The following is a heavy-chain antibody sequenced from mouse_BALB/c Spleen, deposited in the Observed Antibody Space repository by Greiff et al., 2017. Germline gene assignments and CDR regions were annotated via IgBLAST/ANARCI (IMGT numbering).Heavy chain of an antibody. CDR3: ARAMDY. CDR1: GFTFSSYA. Sequence: DVMLVESGGGLVKPGGSLKLSCAASGFTFSSYAMSWVRQTPEKRLEWVATISSGGSYTYYPDSVKGRFTISRDNAKNTLYLQMSSLRSEDTAMYYCARAMDYWGQGTSVTVSS. CDR2: ISSGGSYT. J-gene: IGHJ4*01. V-gene: IGHV5-9-1*01.